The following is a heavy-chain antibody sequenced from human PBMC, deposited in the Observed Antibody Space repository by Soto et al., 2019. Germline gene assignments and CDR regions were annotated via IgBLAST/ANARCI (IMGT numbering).Heavy chain of an antibody. CDR1: GFTFSSFA. J-gene: IGHJ4*02. D-gene: IGHD6-13*01. Sequence: EVQLLESGGGLMQPGGSLRLSCAASGFTFSSFAMSWVRQAPGKGLEWVSSTSGSGGSTYYAGSVKGRLTVSRDNSKNTLYVQMNNLRAEDTAVYYCANQIGAAAGNSYFDYWGQGTLVTVSS. V-gene: IGHV3-23*01. CDR2: TSGSGGST. CDR3: ANQIGAAAGNSYFDY.